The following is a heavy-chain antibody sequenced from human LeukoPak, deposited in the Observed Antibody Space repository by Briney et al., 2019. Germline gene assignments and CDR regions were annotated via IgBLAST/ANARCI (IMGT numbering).Heavy chain of an antibody. J-gene: IGHJ5*02. D-gene: IGHD3-3*01. Sequence: GSLRLSCAASGFTFSSYAMSWVRQAPGKGLEWIGEINHSGSTNYNPSLKSRVTISVDTSKNQFSLKLSSVTAADTAVYYCARKRVTIFGVVTPLYNWFDPWGQGTLVTVSS. CDR1: GFTFSSYA. V-gene: IGHV4-34*01. CDR3: ARKRVTIFGVVTPLYNWFDP. CDR2: INHSGST.